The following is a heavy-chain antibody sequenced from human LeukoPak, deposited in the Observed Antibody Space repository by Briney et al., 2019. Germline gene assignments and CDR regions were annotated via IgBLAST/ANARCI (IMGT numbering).Heavy chain of an antibody. CDR3: AELGITMIGGV. Sequence: PGGSLRLSCAASGFTFSSYAMHWVRQAPGKGLEWVSYISSSGSTIYYADSVKGRFTISRDNAKNSLYLQMNSFRAEDTAVYYCAELGITMIGGVWGKGTRVTISS. J-gene: IGHJ6*04. CDR1: GFTFSSYA. V-gene: IGHV3-48*03. CDR2: ISSSGSTI. D-gene: IGHD3-10*02.